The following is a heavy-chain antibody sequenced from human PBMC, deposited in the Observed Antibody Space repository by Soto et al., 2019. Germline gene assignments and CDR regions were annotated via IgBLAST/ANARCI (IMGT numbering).Heavy chain of an antibody. V-gene: IGHV3-23*01. CDR1: AFTFNTYA. D-gene: IGHD1-26*01. CDR2: ISSGGSST. Sequence: EVQLLESGGGLVQPGGSLRLSCAASAFTFNTYAMNWVLRAPGKGLEWVSAISSGGSSTYYADSVKGRFTISRDNSKNTLYLQMSSLRAEDTAVYYCAKGSGSYEVYYGLDVWGPGTTVTVSS. J-gene: IGHJ6*02. CDR3: AKGSGSYEVYYGLDV.